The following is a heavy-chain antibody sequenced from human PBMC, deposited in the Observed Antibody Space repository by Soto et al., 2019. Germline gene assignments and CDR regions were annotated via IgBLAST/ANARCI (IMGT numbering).Heavy chain of an antibody. CDR1: GGSISSYY. CDR3: ARDRVRSSSWYGYFDY. Sequence: SETLSLTCTVSGGSISSYYWSWIRQPPGKGLEWIGYIYYSGSTNYNPSLKSRVTISVDTSKNQFSLKLSSVTAADTAVYYCARDRVRSSSWYGYFDYWGQGTLVTVSS. J-gene: IGHJ4*02. V-gene: IGHV4-59*01. D-gene: IGHD6-13*01. CDR2: IYYSGST.